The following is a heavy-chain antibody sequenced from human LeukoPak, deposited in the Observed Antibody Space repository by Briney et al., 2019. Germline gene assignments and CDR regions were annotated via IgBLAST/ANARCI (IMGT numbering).Heavy chain of an antibody. J-gene: IGHJ1*01. CDR1: GFTFSSYA. V-gene: IGHV3-23*01. CDR3: AKDLRSSSPAAEYFQH. CDR2: ISVSGGST. D-gene: IGHD6-6*01. Sequence: PGGSLRLSCAASGFTFSSYAMSWVRQAPGKGLEWVSAISVSGGSTYYADSVKGRFTISRDNSKNTLYLQMNSLRAEDTAVYYCAKDLRSSSPAAEYFQHWGQGTLVTVSS.